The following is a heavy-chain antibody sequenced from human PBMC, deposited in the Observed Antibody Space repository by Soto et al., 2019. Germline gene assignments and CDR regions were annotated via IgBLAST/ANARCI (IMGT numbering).Heavy chain of an antibody. Sequence: ASVKVSCRASGYTFTGYYMHWVLQAPGQGLEWMGWINPNSGGTNYAQKFQGWVTMTRDTSTSTAYMELRSLRSDDTAVYYCAREPVTTEFDYWGQGTLVTVSS. CDR3: AREPVTTEFDY. CDR1: GYTFTGYY. J-gene: IGHJ4*02. D-gene: IGHD4-17*01. V-gene: IGHV1-2*04. CDR2: INPNSGGT.